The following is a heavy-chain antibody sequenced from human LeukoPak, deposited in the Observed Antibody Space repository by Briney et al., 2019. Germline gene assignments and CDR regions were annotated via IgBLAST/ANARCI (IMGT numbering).Heavy chain of an antibody. CDR1: GFTFSSDA. CDR3: AKDRRRDDVLTGSFSD. CDR2: IKLEGGEQ. Sequence: GGSLRLSCAASGFTFSSDAMGWVRQAPGKGLEWVSNIKLEGGEQYYVHSLKGRFPISRDHAKNSLYLQMNRLRPETRAVYNSAKDRRRDDVLTGSFSDWGQGTLVTVSS. D-gene: IGHD3-9*01. V-gene: IGHV3-7*01. J-gene: IGHJ4*02.